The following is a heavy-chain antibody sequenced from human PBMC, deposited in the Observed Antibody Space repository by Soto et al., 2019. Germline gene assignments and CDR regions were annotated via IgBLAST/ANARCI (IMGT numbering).Heavy chain of an antibody. CDR1: GGSIIRSDTYY. CDR3: ARGLTGTMMRLNCFDP. D-gene: IGHD1-7*01. Sequence: SETLSLTCTVSGGSIIRSDTYYWGWIRQPPGKGLEWIGSVYYSGITYYNPSLRSRVTISVDTSNNQFSLKLNSVTAADTAVYYCARGLTGTMMRLNCFDPLGQGTLVTVSS. CDR2: VYYSGIT. V-gene: IGHV4-39*01. J-gene: IGHJ5*02.